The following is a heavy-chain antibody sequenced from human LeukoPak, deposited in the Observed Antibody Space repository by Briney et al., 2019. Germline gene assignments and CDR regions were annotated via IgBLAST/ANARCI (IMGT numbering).Heavy chain of an antibody. CDR3: ARVRRAAMVYFDY. Sequence: SQTLSLTCTVSGGSISSGDYHWSWIRQPPGKGLEWIGYIYYSGSTYYNPSLKSRVTISVDTSKNQFSLKLSSVTAADTAVYYCARVRRAAMVYFDYWGQGTLVTVSS. CDR1: GGSISSGDYH. CDR2: IYYSGST. D-gene: IGHD5-18*01. J-gene: IGHJ4*02. V-gene: IGHV4-30-4*08.